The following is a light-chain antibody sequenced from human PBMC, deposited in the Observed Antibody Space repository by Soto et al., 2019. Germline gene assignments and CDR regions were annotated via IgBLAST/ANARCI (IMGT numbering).Light chain of an antibody. CDR1: SSDIGASNF. Sequence: QSALTQPPSVSGSPGQSITVSCTGTSSDIGASNFVSWYQHLPGRAPNVIIFEATNRPSGVSNRFSGSKSGITASRTISGLQANDEAAYSGISYKTDDTVLFGTGTKLHVL. CDR3: ISYKTDDTVL. CDR2: EAT. V-gene: IGLV2-14*01. J-gene: IGLJ1*01.